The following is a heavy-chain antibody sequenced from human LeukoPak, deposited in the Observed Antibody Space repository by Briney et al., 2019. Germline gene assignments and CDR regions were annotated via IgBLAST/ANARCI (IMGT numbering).Heavy chain of an antibody. CDR1: GGSFSGYY. Sequence: SETLSLTCAVYGGSFSGYYRSWIRQPPGKGLEWIGEINHSGSTNYNPSLKSRVTISVDTSKNQFSLKLSSVTAVDTAVYYCARLVVVAATTDYWGQGTLVTVSS. CDR3: ARLVVVAATTDY. J-gene: IGHJ4*02. D-gene: IGHD2-15*01. CDR2: INHSGST. V-gene: IGHV4-34*01.